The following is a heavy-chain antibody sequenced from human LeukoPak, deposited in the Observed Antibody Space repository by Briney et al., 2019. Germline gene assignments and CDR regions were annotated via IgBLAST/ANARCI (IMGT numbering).Heavy chain of an antibody. CDR1: WFTVTNNY. CDR3: ARGMYYYDSGGYYFDY. CDR2: IYSGGAT. J-gene: IGHJ4*02. V-gene: IGHV3-53*01. D-gene: IGHD3-22*01. Sequence: QLGGSLRLSCAASWFTVTNNYMGWVRQAPGKGLEWVSLIYSGGATDYAASVKGRFTISRDNSKNTLYLQMDSLRAEDTAAYYCARGMYYYDSGGYYFDYWGQGSQVTVSS.